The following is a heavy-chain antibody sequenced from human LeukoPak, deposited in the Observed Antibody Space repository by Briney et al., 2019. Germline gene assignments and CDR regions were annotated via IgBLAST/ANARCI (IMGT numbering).Heavy chain of an antibody. J-gene: IGHJ4*02. CDR2: IYSGGDT. CDR1: GFTFSSSD. Sequence: GSLRLSCATSGFTFSSSDMTWVRQSPGEGLEWVSLIYSGGDTYYADSAKGRFTISRDNSKNTLYLQMNSLRDEDTAVYYCARDSRIGLGWGQGTLVTVSS. CDR3: ARDSRIGLG. V-gene: IGHV3-66*01. D-gene: IGHD2-15*01.